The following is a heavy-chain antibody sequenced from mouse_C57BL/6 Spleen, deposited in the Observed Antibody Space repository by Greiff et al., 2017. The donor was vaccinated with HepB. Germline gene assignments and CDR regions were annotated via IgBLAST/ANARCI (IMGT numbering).Heavy chain of an antibody. CDR1: GFTFTDYY. D-gene: IGHD1-1*01. CDR3: ARYHYYGSLYFDY. CDR2: IRNKANGYTT. J-gene: IGHJ2*01. Sequence: EVKLMESGGGLVQPGGSLSLSCAASGFTFTDYYMSWVRQPPGKALEWLGFIRNKANGYTTEYSASVKGRFTISRDNSQSILYLQMNALRAEDSATYYCARYHYYGSLYFDYWGQGTTLTVSS. V-gene: IGHV7-3*01.